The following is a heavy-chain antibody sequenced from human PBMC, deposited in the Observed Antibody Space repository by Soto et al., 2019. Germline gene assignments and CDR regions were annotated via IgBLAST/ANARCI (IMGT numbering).Heavy chain of an antibody. CDR3: ARQRNSLVTPAYFDV. J-gene: IGHJ4*02. CDR1: GDSISSRSYY. Sequence: PWETLSLTCTVTGDSISSRSYYWGWIRQPPGKGLEWIGSIYYSGSTYNNPSLRSRVSMSIDTSKDQFSLKLKSVTAADTALYFCARQRNSLVTPAYFDVWGPGSLVTVSS. V-gene: IGHV4-39*01. CDR2: IYYSGST. D-gene: IGHD4-4*01.